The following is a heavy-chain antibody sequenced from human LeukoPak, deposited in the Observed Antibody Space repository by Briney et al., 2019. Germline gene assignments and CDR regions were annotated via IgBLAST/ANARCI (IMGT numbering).Heavy chain of an antibody. D-gene: IGHD4-17*01. CDR2: INPTDDTT. CDR1: GFTVSTHR. J-gene: IGHJ4*02. Sequence: GGSLRLSCAASGFTVSTHRMSWVRQAPGKGLQWVSAINPTDDTTYYADSVKGRFTISRDDSKNTLYLQMNSLRAEDTAVYYCARRVPYTVATDYWGQGTLVTVSS. CDR3: ARRVPYTVATDY. V-gene: IGHV3-23*01.